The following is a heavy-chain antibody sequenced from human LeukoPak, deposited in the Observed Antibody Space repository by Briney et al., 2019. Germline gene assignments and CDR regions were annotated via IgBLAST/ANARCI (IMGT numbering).Heavy chain of an antibody. Sequence: GGSLRLSCAASGFTFSRYAMSWVRQAPGKGLEWVANIKQDGSEKYYVDSVKGRFTISRDNAKNSLYQQMNSLRAEDTAVYYCARSQAFARTYYFDYWGQGTLVTVSS. D-gene: IGHD1-1*01. CDR1: GFTFSRYA. CDR3: ARSQAFARTYYFDY. CDR2: IKQDGSEK. J-gene: IGHJ4*02. V-gene: IGHV3-7*01.